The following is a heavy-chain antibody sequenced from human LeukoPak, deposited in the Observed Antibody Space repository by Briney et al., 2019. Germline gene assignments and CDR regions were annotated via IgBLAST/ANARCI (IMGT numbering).Heavy chain of an antibody. Sequence: SETLSLTCAVSGGSISSSSNWWSWVRQPPGKGLEWIGEIYHSGTTNYNPSLRGRVTISVDKSKNHFPLKVSSVTAADTAVYYCARGWLQSWFDPWGQGTLVTVSS. J-gene: IGHJ5*02. D-gene: IGHD5-24*01. V-gene: IGHV4-4*02. CDR1: GGSISSSSNW. CDR3: ARGWLQSWFDP. CDR2: IYHSGTT.